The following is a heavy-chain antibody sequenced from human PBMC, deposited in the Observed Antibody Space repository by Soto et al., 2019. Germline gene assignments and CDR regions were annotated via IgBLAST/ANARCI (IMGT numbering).Heavy chain of an antibody. J-gene: IGHJ3*02. Sequence: GESLKISCKGSGYSFTSYWIGWVRQMPGKGLEWMGIIYPGDSDTRYSPSFQGQVTISADKSISTAYLQWSSLKASDTTMYYCARMGGAKTYTDAFDIWGQGTMVTVSS. CDR3: ARMGGAKTYTDAFDI. CDR2: IYPGDSDT. CDR1: GYSFTSYW. V-gene: IGHV5-51*01. D-gene: IGHD1-26*01.